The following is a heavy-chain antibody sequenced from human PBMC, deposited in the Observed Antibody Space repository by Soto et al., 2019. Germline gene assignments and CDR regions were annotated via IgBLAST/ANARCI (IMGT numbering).Heavy chain of an antibody. CDR2: ISYDGSNK. D-gene: IGHD2-8*01. Sequence: SLRLSCAASGFTFSSYGMHWVRQAPGKGLEWVAVISYDGSNKYYADSVKGRFTISRDNSKNTLYLQMNSLRAEDTAVYYCARDVFHIVLMVYASPGNYGMDVWGQGTTVTVSS. V-gene: IGHV3-30*03. J-gene: IGHJ6*02. CDR1: GFTFSSYG. CDR3: ARDVFHIVLMVYASPGNYGMDV.